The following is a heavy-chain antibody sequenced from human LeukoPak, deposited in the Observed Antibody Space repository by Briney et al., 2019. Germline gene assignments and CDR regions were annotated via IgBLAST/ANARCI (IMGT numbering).Heavy chain of an antibody. CDR1: GYTFTSYG. J-gene: IGHJ6*03. CDR3: ARIIAARPPYYYYYMDV. D-gene: IGHD6-6*01. V-gene: IGHV1-18*01. CDR2: ISAYNGNT. Sequence: GASVKVSCKASGYTFTSYGISWVRQAPGQGLEWMGWISAYNGNTNYAQKLQGRVTMTTDTSTNTAYMELRSLRSDDTAVYYCARIIAARPPYYYYYMDVWGKGTTVTVSS.